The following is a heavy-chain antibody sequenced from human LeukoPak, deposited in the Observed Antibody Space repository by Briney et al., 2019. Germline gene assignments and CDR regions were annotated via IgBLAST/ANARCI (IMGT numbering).Heavy chain of an antibody. CDR1: GRSLSSYY. Sequence: SETLSLTCTVSGRSLSSYYWSWIRQPAGKGLEGIGRIYTSGCTNYNPPLKTRVTISVDKPKTQFTLKLSSVTAAATAVYYCARASHDYGDYSHFDYWGQGTLVTVSS. CDR3: ARASHDYGDYSHFDY. D-gene: IGHD4-17*01. CDR2: IYTSGCT. J-gene: IGHJ4*02. V-gene: IGHV4-4*07.